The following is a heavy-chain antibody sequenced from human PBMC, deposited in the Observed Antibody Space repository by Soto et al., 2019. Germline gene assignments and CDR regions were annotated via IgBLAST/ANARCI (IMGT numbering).Heavy chain of an antibody. CDR2: ISYDGSNK. CDR3: AKDRLRSSSSERSGGMDV. V-gene: IGHV3-30*18. CDR1: GFTFSSYG. D-gene: IGHD6-6*01. J-gene: IGHJ6*02. Sequence: QVQLVESGGGVVQPGRSLRLSCAASGFTFSSYGMHWVRQAPGKGLEWVAVISYDGSNKYYADSVKGRFTISRDNSKNTXXLQMNSLRAEDTAVYYCAKDRLRSSSSERSGGMDVWGQGTTVTVSS.